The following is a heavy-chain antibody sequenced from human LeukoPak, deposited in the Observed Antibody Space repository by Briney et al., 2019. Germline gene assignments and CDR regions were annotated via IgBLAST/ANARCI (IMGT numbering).Heavy chain of an antibody. J-gene: IGHJ4*02. CDR3: ARYPEPGIAVASVGYFDY. CDR2: IYPGDSDT. Sequence: GESLKISCKGSGYSFTNYWIGWVRQMPGKGLEWMGIIYPGDSDTRYSPSFQGQVTISVDKSISTAYLQWSSLKASDTAMYYCARYPEPGIAVASVGYFDYWGQGTLVTVSS. V-gene: IGHV5-51*01. CDR1: GYSFTNYW. D-gene: IGHD6-19*01.